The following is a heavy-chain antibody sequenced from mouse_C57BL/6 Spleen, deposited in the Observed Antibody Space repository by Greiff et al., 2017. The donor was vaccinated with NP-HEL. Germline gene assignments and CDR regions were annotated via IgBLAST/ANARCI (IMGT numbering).Heavy chain of an antibody. J-gene: IGHJ4*01. CDR3: ARRGSSGYDYAMDY. V-gene: IGHV1-52*01. D-gene: IGHD3-2*02. CDR2: IDPSDSET. CDR1: GYTFTSYW. Sequence: QVQLQQPGAELVRPGSSVKLSCKASGYTFTSYWMHWVKQRPIQGLEWIGNIDPSDSETHYNQKFKDKATLTVDKSSSTAYMQLSSLTSEDSAVEYCARRGSSGYDYAMDYWGQGTSVTVSS.